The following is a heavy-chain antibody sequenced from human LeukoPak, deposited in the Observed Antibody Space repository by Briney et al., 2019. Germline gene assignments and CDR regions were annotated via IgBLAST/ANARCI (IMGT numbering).Heavy chain of an antibody. CDR3: AGKYSSSWYGLDY. V-gene: IGHV1-69*05. CDR2: IIPIFGTA. Sequence: SVKVSCKASGGTFSSYAISWLRQAPAQGLEWMGRIIPIFGTANYAQKFQGRVTITTDESTSTAYMELSSLRSEDTAVYYCAGKYSSSWYGLDYWGQGTLVTVSS. D-gene: IGHD6-13*01. J-gene: IGHJ4*02. CDR1: GGTFSSYA.